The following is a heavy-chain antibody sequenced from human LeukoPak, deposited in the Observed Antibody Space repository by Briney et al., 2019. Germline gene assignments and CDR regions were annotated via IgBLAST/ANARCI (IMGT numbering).Heavy chain of an antibody. Sequence: GASVKVSCKASGYTFTGYYMHWVRQAPGQGLEWMGWINPNSGGTNYAQKFQGRVTMTRDTSISTAYMELSRLRSDDTAVYYCARDRSRAVAGTRWFDPWGQGTLVTVSS. CDR2: INPNSGGT. CDR3: ARDRSRAVAGTRWFDP. D-gene: IGHD6-19*01. V-gene: IGHV1-2*02. J-gene: IGHJ5*02. CDR1: GYTFTGYY.